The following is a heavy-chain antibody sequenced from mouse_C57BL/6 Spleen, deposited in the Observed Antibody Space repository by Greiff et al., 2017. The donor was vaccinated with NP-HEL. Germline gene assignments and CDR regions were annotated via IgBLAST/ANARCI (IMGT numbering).Heavy chain of an antibody. CDR1: GFSLTSYG. CDR2: IWSGGSA. D-gene: IGHD1-1*01. Sequence: VKLQESGPGLVQPSQSLSITCTVSGFSLTSYGVHWVRQSPGKGLEWLGVIWSGGSADYNAAFISRLSISKDNSKSQVFFKMNSLQANDTAIYYCARRAYGSSYVAMDYWGQGTSVTVSS. J-gene: IGHJ4*01. V-gene: IGHV2-2*02. CDR3: ARRAYGSSYVAMDY.